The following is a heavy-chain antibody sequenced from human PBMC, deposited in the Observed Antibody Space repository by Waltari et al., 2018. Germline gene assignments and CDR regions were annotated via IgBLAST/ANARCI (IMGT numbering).Heavy chain of an antibody. Sequence: EVQLVESGGDLVQPGRSLRLSCTVSGFTFGDYAMSWFRQAPGKGLEWVSFIRSNLHGGTTAYAASVKGRFTISRDDSKSIAYLQMNILKTEDTAVYYCTRPLNSATADYDYWGQGTQVTVSS. V-gene: IGHV3-49*03. CDR1: GFTFGDYA. CDR2: IRSNLHGGTT. D-gene: IGHD3-16*01. CDR3: TRPLNSATADYDY. J-gene: IGHJ4*02.